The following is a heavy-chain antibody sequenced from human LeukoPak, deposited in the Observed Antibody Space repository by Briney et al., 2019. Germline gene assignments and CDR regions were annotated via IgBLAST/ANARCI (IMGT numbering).Heavy chain of an antibody. Sequence: GSLRLSCTASGFTFGDYAMSWFRQAPGKGLECVGFIRSKAYGGTTEYAASVKGRFTISRDDSKSIAYLQMNSLRTEDTAVYYCTRFNGTRPSDFDYWGQGTLVTVSS. J-gene: IGHJ4*02. D-gene: IGHD6-6*01. CDR2: IRSKAYGGTT. V-gene: IGHV3-49*03. CDR1: GFTFGDYA. CDR3: TRFNGTRPSDFDY.